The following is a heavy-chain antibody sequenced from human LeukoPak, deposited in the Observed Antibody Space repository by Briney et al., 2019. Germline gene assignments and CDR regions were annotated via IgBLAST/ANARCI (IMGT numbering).Heavy chain of an antibody. Sequence: GGSLRLSCAASGFTFSSYGMHWVRQAPGKGLEWVALISDDGGKKYYADSVKGRFTISRDNSKNTLYLQMNSLRAEDTALYYCAKDLDHDYDDYELDYWGQGTLVTVSS. CDR3: AKDLDHDYDDYELDY. D-gene: IGHD4-17*01. J-gene: IGHJ4*02. CDR1: GFTFSSYG. CDR2: ISDDGGKK. V-gene: IGHV3-30*18.